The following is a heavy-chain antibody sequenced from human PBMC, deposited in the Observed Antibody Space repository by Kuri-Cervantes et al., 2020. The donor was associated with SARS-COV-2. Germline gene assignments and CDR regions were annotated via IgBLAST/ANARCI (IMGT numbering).Heavy chain of an antibody. CDR3: ANRGALSGSYYYYYYYYMDV. Sequence: GESLKISCAASGFTFSSYWMSWVRQAPGKGLEWVANIKQDGSEKYYADSVKGRFTISRDNSKNTLYLQMNSLRAEDTAVYYCANRGALSGSYYYYYYYYMDVWGKGTTVTVSS. D-gene: IGHD1-26*01. V-gene: IGHV3-7*01. J-gene: IGHJ6*03. CDR2: IKQDGSEK. CDR1: GFTFSSYW.